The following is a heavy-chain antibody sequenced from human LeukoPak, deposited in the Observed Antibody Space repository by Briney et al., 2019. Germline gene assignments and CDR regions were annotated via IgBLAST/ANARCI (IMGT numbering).Heavy chain of an antibody. V-gene: IGHV4-39*07. CDR3: ARDPNCGGDCSIFDY. CDR2: IYYSGST. Sequence: SETLSLTCTVSGGSISSSSYYWGWIRQPPGKGLEWIGSIYYSGSTYYNPSLKSRVTISVDTSKNQFSLKLSSVTAADTAVYYCARDPNCGGDCSIFDYWGQGTLVTVSS. CDR1: GGSISSSSYY. J-gene: IGHJ4*02. D-gene: IGHD2-21*02.